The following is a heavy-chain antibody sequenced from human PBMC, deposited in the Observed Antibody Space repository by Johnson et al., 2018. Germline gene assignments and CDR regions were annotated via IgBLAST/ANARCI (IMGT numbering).Heavy chain of an antibody. J-gene: IGHJ1*01. CDR3: ARGLGCSAGSCYSGYFQH. CDR2: ISSDGSNK. CDR1: GFPFSSYG. V-gene: IGHV3-30*03. Sequence: QVQLVQSGGGVVQPGRSLRLSCAASGFPFSSYGMHWGRQAPGKGMAWVAVISSDGSNKYYADSVKGRFTISRDNAENSLYLQMNSLRAEDTAVYYCARGLGCSAGSCYSGYFQHWGQGTLVTVSS. D-gene: IGHD2-15*01.